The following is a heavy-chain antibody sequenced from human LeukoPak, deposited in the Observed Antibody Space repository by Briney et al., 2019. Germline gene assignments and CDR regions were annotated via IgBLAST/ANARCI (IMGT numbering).Heavy chain of an antibody. CDR2: FDPEDGET. CDR1: GYTLTELS. Sequence: GASVKVSCKVSGYTLTELSMHWVRQAPGKGLEWMGGFDPEDGETIYAQKFQGRVTMTEDTSTDTAYMELRSLRSDDTAVYYCARKLINRNWFDPWGQGTLVTVSS. CDR3: ARKLINRNWFDP. D-gene: IGHD1-14*01. V-gene: IGHV1-24*01. J-gene: IGHJ5*02.